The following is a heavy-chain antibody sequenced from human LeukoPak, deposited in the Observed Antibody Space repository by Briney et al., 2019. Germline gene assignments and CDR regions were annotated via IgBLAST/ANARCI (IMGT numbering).Heavy chain of an antibody. CDR3: AKDKLVPYPKYCFDY. V-gene: IGHV3-30*18. CDR1: GFTFSSYG. J-gene: IGHJ4*02. Sequence: GGSLRLSCAASGFTFSSYGMHWVRQAPGKGLEWVAVISYDGSNKYYADSVKGRFTISRDNSKDTLYLQMNSLRAEDTAVYYCAKDKLVPYPKYCFDYWGQGTLVTVSS. CDR2: ISYDGSNK. D-gene: IGHD6-13*01.